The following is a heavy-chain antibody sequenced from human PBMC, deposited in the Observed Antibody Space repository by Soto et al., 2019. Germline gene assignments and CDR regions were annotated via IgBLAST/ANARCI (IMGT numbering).Heavy chain of an antibody. CDR1: GYTFTSYD. CDR3: ARATSAGGDRH. D-gene: IGHD3-10*01. CDR2: MNPNSGNT. Sequence: QVQLVQSGAEVKKPGASVKVSCKASGYTFTSYDINWVRQATGQGLEWMGWMNPNSGNTGYAQKFQGRVTMAGSTARGTAYMELSSRGAEDTAVYYCARATSAGGDRHWGQGPLVSVSS. J-gene: IGHJ4*02. V-gene: IGHV1-8*01.